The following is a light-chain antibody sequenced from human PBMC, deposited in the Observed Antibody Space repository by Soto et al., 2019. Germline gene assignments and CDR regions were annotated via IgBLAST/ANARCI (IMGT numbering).Light chain of an antibody. CDR2: DAS. Sequence: DIQMTQSPSSVSASVGDRVTITCRASQRISSWLAWYQQKPGRAPKLLLYDASSLQSGVPSRFSGSGSGTHFSLTIRSLQPEDCGTYYCQQDNNFPLTFGGGTKVEIK. J-gene: IGKJ4*01. CDR3: QQDNNFPLT. CDR1: QRISSW. V-gene: IGKV1-12*01.